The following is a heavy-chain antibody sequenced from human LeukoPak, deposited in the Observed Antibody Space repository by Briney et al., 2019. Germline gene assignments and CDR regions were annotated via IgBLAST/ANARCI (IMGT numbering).Heavy chain of an antibody. D-gene: IGHD6-19*01. CDR2: IYKSRNI. CDR3: ARDPHSSGWPSGY. V-gene: IGHV4-4*02. Sequence: PSETLSLTCTVSGGSISSSNWWSWVRQSPGKGLEWIGEIYKSRNIDYNPSLESRATISIDKTKNQLSLKLTSLTAADTAVYYCARDPHSSGWPSGYWGQGTLVTVSS. CDR1: GGSISSSNW. J-gene: IGHJ4*02.